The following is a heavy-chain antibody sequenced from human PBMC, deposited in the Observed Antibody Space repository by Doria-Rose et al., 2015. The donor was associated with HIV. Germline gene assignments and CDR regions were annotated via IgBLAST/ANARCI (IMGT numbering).Heavy chain of an antibody. J-gene: IGHJ6*02. CDR2: ISSSGSTI. Sequence: SYISSSGSTIYYADSVKGRFTISRDNAKNSLFLQMNSLRAEDTAVYYCARARLYYYYGMDVWGQGTTVTVSS. CDR3: ARARLYYYYGMDV. V-gene: IGHV3-11*04.